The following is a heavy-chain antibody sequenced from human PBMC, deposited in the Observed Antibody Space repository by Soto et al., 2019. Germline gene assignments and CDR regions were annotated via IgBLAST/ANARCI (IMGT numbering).Heavy chain of an antibody. Sequence: GGSLRLSCAASGFTFSSYAMSWVRQAPGKGLEWVSAISGSGGSTYYADSVKGRFTISRDNSKNTLYLQMNSLRAEDTAVYYCAKAGITMVRGVIPYYGMDVWGQGTTVTVSS. D-gene: IGHD3-10*01. V-gene: IGHV3-23*01. J-gene: IGHJ6*02. CDR1: GFTFSSYA. CDR3: AKAGITMVRGVIPYYGMDV. CDR2: ISGSGGST.